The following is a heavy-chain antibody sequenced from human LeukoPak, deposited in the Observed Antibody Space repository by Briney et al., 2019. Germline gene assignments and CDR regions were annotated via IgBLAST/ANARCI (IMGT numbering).Heavy chain of an antibody. CDR1: GYTFTGYY. CDR2: INPNSGGT. Sequence: ASVNVSCKSSGYTFTGYYMHWVRQAPGQGLEWMGWINPNSGGTNYAQKFQGRVTMTRDTSISTAYMELSRLRSDDTAVYYCARPYYYDSSGYLDYWGQGTLVTVSS. J-gene: IGHJ4*02. D-gene: IGHD3-22*01. CDR3: ARPYYYDSSGYLDY. V-gene: IGHV1-2*02.